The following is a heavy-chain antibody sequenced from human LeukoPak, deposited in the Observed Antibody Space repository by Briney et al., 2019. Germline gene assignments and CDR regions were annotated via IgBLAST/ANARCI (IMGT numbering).Heavy chain of an antibody. CDR3: ARAAYSGSYHSDY. D-gene: IGHD1-26*01. CDR1: GGSINSSSYY. CDR2: IYYSGST. J-gene: IGHJ4*02. Sequence: SETLSLTCTVSGGSINSSSYYWGWIRQPPGKGLEWIGSIYYSGSTYYNPSLKSRVTISVDTSKNQFSLKLSSVTAADTAVYYCARAAYSGSYHSDYWGQGTLVTVSS. V-gene: IGHV4-39*07.